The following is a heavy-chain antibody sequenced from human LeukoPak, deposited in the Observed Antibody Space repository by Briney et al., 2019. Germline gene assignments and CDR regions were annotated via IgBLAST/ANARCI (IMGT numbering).Heavy chain of an antibody. CDR2: ISSSSSYI. J-gene: IGHJ4*02. CDR1: GFTFSSYW. V-gene: IGHV3-21*01. D-gene: IGHD2-15*01. Sequence: PGGSLRLSCAASGFTFSSYWMHWVRQAPGKGLEWVSSISSSSSYIYYADSVKGRFTISRDNAKNSLYPQMNSLRAEDTAVYYCARGAASDYWGQGTLVTVSS. CDR3: ARGAASDY.